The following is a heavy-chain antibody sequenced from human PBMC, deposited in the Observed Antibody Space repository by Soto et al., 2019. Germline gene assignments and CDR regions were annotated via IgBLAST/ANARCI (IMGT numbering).Heavy chain of an antibody. Sequence: SVRVSCKASGGTFSSYAISWVRQAPGQGLEWMGGIIPIFGTANYAQKFQGRVTITADESTSTAYMELSSLRSEDTAVYYCARGTETIVLMVYAKYYYYYGMDVWGQGTTVTVSS. CDR2: IIPIFGTA. CDR3: ARGTETIVLMVYAKYYYYYGMDV. V-gene: IGHV1-69*13. J-gene: IGHJ6*02. D-gene: IGHD2-8*01. CDR1: GGTFSSYA.